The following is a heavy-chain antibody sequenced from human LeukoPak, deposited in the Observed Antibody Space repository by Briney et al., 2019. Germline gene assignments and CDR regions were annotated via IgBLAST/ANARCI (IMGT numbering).Heavy chain of an antibody. CDR3: ARRVMATKSFDY. CDR2: INHSGST. J-gene: IGHJ4*02. CDR1: GGSFSGYY. V-gene: IGHV4-34*01. Sequence: PSETLSLTCAVYGGSFSGYYWSWIRQPPGKGLEWIGEINHSGSTNYNPSLKSRVTISVDTSKNQFSLKLSSVTAADTAVYYCARRVMATKSFDYWGQGTLATVSS. D-gene: IGHD5-12*01.